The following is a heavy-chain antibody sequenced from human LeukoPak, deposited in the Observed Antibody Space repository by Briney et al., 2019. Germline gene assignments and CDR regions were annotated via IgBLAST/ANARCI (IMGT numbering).Heavy chain of an antibody. D-gene: IGHD3-3*01. CDR1: GFTFSSYS. J-gene: IGHJ4*02. V-gene: IGHV3-48*02. CDR2: ISSSSSTI. Sequence: GVSLRLSCAASGFTFSSYSMNWVRQAPGKGLEWVSYISSSSSTIYYADSVKGRFTISRDNAKNSLYLQMNSLRDEDTAVYYCARGFDFWSGYPPFDYWGQGTLVTVSS. CDR3: ARGFDFWSGYPPFDY.